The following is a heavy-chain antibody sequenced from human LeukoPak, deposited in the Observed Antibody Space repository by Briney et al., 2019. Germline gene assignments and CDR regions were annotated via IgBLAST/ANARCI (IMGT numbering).Heavy chain of an antibody. J-gene: IGHJ2*01. V-gene: IGHV1-2*02. Sequence: AAVKVSCKASGYTFTGYHMHWVRQAPGQGLEWMGWINPNSGGTNFAQKFKGRVTMTRDTSISTAYVELRRLRSDDTAVYYCARGGKSSGWFWYYDLWGRGTLVTVSS. D-gene: IGHD6-19*01. CDR1: GYTFTGYH. CDR3: ARGGKSSGWFWYYDL. CDR2: INPNSGGT.